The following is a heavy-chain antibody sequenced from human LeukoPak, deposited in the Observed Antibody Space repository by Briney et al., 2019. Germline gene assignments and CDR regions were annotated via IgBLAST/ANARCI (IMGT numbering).Heavy chain of an antibody. Sequence: GGSLRLSCAASGFTFDDYAMHWVRQAPGKGLEWVSGISWNSDSIGYADSVKGRFTISRDNAKNSLYLQMNSLRAEDTALYYCAKDLRTSSYDILTGGYYYYGMDVWGQGTTVTVSS. V-gene: IGHV3-9*01. CDR3: AKDLRTSSYDILTGGYYYYGMDV. CDR2: ISWNSDSI. CDR1: GFTFDDYA. D-gene: IGHD3-9*01. J-gene: IGHJ6*02.